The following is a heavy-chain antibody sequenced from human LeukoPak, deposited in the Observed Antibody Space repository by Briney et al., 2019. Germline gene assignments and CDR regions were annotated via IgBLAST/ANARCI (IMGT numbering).Heavy chain of an antibody. Sequence: ASVKVSCKASGYTFTDYYIHWVRQAPGQGLEWMGWINPNSGSTNYAQNLQGRVSMTRDTSISTAHMELSRLRSDDTAVHYCARDYVDNFDSYGYIALDQWGQGTLVIVSS. CDR1: GYTFTDYY. CDR3: ARDYVDNFDSYGYIALDQ. D-gene: IGHD3-22*01. V-gene: IGHV1-2*02. J-gene: IGHJ4*02. CDR2: INPNSGST.